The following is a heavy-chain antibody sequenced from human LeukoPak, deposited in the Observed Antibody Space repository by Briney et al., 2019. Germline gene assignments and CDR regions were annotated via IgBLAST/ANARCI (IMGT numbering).Heavy chain of an antibody. CDR2: IIPIFGTA. CDR3: ARDGGFGELLVDP. J-gene: IGHJ5*02. Sequence: EASVKVSCKASGGTFSSYAISWVRQAPGQGLEWMGGIIPIFGTANYAQKFQGRVTITTDESTSTAYMELSSLRSEDTAVYYCARDGGFGELLVDPWGQGTLVTVSS. V-gene: IGHV1-69*05. CDR1: GGTFSSYA. D-gene: IGHD3-10*01.